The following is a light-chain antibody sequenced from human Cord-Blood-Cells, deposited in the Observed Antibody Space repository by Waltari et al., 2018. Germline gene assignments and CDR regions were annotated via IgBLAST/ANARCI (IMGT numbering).Light chain of an antibody. V-gene: IGKV3-15*01. CDR1: QSVSSN. CDR2: GAS. J-gene: IGKJ1*01. CDR3: QQYNNWPWT. Sequence: EIVMTHSTATLSVSQGERATLPCRASQSVSSNLAWYQQKPGQAPRLLIYGASTRDTGIPARFSGSGSGTEFTLTISSLQSEDFAVYYCQQYNNWPWTFGQGTKVEIK.